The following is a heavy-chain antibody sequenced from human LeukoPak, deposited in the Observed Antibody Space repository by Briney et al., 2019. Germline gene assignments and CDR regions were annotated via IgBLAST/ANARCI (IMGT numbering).Heavy chain of an antibody. D-gene: IGHD3-16*02. CDR2: INAGNGNT. Sequence: ASVKVSCKTSGYTFTSYGISWVRQAPGQGLEWMGWINAGNGNTKYSQKFQGRVTITRDTSASTAYMELSSLRSEDTAVYYCARDLVDYDYVWGSYRYNLDVGYYFDYWGQGTLVTVSS. V-gene: IGHV1-3*01. J-gene: IGHJ4*02. CDR1: GYTFTSYG. CDR3: ARDLVDYDYVWGSYRYNLDVGYYFDY.